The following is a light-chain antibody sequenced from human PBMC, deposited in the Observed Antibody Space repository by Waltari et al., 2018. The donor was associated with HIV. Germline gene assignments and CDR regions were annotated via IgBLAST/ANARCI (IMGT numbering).Light chain of an antibody. CDR2: SDD. CDR3: DAWDDSLSGRV. V-gene: IGLV1-47*02. Sequence: QSVLTQPPSASGTPGQRVTIFCSGSSSNIGSKNVNWYQQVPGTAPKLLIYSDDQRPSGVPDRFTGSKSGTSVSLAISGLRSEDEADYYCDAWDDSLSGRVFGGGTKLTVL. J-gene: IGLJ3*02. CDR1: SSNIGSKN.